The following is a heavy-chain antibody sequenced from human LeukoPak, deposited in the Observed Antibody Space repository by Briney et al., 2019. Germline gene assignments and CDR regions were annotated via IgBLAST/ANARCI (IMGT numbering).Heavy chain of an antibody. CDR3: ARDSILKGFDY. CDR2: IYYSGST. Sequence: PSETLSLTCTVSGGSISSYYWSWIRQPPGKGLEWIGYIYYSGSTNYNPSLKSRVTISVDTSKNQFSLKLSSVTAADTAVYYCARDSILKGFDYWGQGTLVTVSS. CDR1: GGSISSYY. V-gene: IGHV4-59*01. J-gene: IGHJ4*02.